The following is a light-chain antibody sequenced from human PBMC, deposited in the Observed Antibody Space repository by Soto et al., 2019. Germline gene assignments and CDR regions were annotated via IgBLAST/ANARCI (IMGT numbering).Light chain of an antibody. V-gene: IGLV3-21*04. Sequence: SYELTQPPSVSVAPGKTARITCGGNNIGSKSVHWYQQKAGQAPILAMYYDSDRPSGIPERFSGSNSGNTATLTISTVEAGDEADYYCQVWDISSNHVIFGGGNKVTVL. CDR2: YDS. J-gene: IGLJ2*01. CDR1: NIGSKS. CDR3: QVWDISSNHVI.